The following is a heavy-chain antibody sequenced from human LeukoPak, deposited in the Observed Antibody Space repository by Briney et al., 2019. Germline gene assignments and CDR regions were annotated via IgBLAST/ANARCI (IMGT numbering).Heavy chain of an antibody. D-gene: IGHD2-15*01. CDR2: ISSSSDVI. Sequence: GGSLRLSCAASGFTFDTYSMDWVRQAPGKGLEWLSYISSSSDVIYYADSVKGRFTISRDNAKNSLYLQMNSLRAGDTAVYYCTRRTCSGGSCHFDYWGQGTLVTVSS. CDR1: GFTFDTYS. J-gene: IGHJ4*02. V-gene: IGHV3-48*01. CDR3: TRRTCSGGSCHFDY.